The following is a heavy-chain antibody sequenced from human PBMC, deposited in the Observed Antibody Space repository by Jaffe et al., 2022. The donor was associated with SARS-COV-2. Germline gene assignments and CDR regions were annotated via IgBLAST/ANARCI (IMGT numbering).Heavy chain of an antibody. V-gene: IGHV3-7*03. CDR2: IKQDGSEK. CDR1: GFTFSSYW. Sequence: EVQLVESGGGLVQPGGSLRLSCAASGFTFSSYWMSWVRQAPGKGLEWVANIKQDGSEKYDVDSVKGRFTISRDNAKNSLYLQMNSLRAEDTAVYYCARDRGGLSTTARPGLWDYWGQGTLVTVSS. CDR3: ARDRGGLSTTARPGLWDY. D-gene: IGHD6-6*01. J-gene: IGHJ4*02.